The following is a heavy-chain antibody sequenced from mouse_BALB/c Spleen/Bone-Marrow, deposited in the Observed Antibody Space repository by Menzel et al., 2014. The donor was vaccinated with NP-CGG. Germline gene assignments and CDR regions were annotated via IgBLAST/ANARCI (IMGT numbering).Heavy chain of an antibody. CDR1: DFNIKDAY. CDR2: IDPANVNT. V-gene: IGHV14-3*02. D-gene: IGHD1-1*01. J-gene: IGHJ3*01. Sequence: AQLPQSGAELVKPGASVKLSCTASDFNIKDAYMHWVKQRPEQGLEWIGRIDPANVNTKYDTKFQGKATITADTSSNTAYLLLSSLTSEDTAVYYCAVYYYVRSSIAYWAQATLVTVSA. CDR3: AVYYYVRSSIAY.